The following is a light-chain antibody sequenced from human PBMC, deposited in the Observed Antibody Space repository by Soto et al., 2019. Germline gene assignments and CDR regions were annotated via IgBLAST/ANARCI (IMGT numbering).Light chain of an antibody. CDR1: QSVSSN. J-gene: IGKJ1*01. CDR2: GAS. CDR3: QQYNNWPPRT. Sequence: EIVMTQSPATLSVSPEERATLSCRASQSVSSNLAWYQQKPGQAPRLLIYGASTRATGIPARFSGSGSGTEFTLTISSLQSEDFAVYYCQQYNNWPPRTFGQGTKVEIK. V-gene: IGKV3-15*01.